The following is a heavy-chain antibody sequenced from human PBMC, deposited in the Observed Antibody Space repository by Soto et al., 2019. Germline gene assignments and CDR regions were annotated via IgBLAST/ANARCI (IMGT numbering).Heavy chain of an antibody. V-gene: IGHV3-9*01. CDR3: VKDESISRYSGHFRH. Sequence: GGSLRLSCAASGFTFDDYAMHWVRQVPGKGLEWVSGINWNSGSIGYGDSVKGRFAISRDNAKNSLHLQMNSLSAEDTAFYYCVKDESISRYSGHFRHWGQGTLVTVS. CDR2: INWNSGSI. CDR1: GFTFDDYA. J-gene: IGHJ1*01. D-gene: IGHD6-13*01.